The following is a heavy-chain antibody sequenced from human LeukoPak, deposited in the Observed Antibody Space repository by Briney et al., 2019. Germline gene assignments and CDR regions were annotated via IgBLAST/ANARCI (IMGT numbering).Heavy chain of an antibody. V-gene: IGHV4-59*01. J-gene: IGHJ4*02. CDR2: IYYSGST. Sequence: SETLSLTCTASGGSISSYYWSWIRQPPGKGLEWIGYIYYSGSTNYNPSLKSRVTISVDTSKNQFSLKLSSVTAADTAVYYCARDVAGPYYFDYWGQGTLVTVSS. D-gene: IGHD6-19*01. CDR3: ARDVAGPYYFDY. CDR1: GGSISSYY.